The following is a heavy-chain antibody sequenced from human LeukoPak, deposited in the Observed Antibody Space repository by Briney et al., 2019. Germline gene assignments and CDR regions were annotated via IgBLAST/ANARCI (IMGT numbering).Heavy chain of an antibody. CDR3: ARVFTSGSPFDY. J-gene: IGHJ4*02. CDR2: ISRSSSTI. V-gene: IGHV3-48*04. CDR1: GFTFSRYS. D-gene: IGHD1-26*01. Sequence: GGSLRLSCAASGFTFSRYSMNWVRQAPGKGLEWVSYISRSSSTIHYADSVKGRFTISRDNAKSSLFLQMNSLRAEDTAVYYCARVFTSGSPFDYWGQGTLVTVSS.